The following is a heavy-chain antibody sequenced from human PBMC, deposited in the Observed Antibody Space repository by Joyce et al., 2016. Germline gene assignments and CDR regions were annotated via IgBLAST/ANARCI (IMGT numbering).Heavy chain of an antibody. Sequence: AASGFTFNNYGLTWVRQAPGTGLEWVSSISDIGGSTYYADSVRDRFTISRDNSKNTLFLQMTSLTAEDTAVYYCAKDRPYSTYYYFYYMDVWGKGTTVTVSS. J-gene: IGHJ6*03. CDR1: GFTFNNYG. V-gene: IGHV3-23*01. CDR2: ISDIGGST. CDR3: AKDRPYSTYYYFYYMDV. D-gene: IGHD4-11*01.